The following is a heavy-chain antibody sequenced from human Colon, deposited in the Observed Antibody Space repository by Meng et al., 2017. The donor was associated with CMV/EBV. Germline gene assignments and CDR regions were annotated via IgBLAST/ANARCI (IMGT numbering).Heavy chain of an antibody. Sequence: SGGTFSSYAISWVRQAHGQGLEWMGGIIPIFGTANYAQKFQGRVTITTDESTSTAYMELSSLRSEDTAVYYCASEKVGDGYTNYFDYWGQGTLVTVSS. CDR3: ASEKVGDGYTNYFDY. D-gene: IGHD5-24*01. V-gene: IGHV1-69*05. J-gene: IGHJ4*02. CDR1: GGTFSSYA. CDR2: IIPIFGTA.